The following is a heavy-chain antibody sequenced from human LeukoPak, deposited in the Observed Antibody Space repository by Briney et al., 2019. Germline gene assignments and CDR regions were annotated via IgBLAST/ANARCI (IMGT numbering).Heavy chain of an antibody. J-gene: IGHJ4*02. CDR1: GFTFSTYA. CDR2: ISSSGGST. V-gene: IGHV3-23*01. Sequence: GGSLRLSCAASGFTFSTYAMSWVRQAPGKGLEWVSTISSSGGSTYYADSVKGRFTISRDNSKNTVFLQMNSLRAEDTAVYYCAKRDLGYWGQGTLVTVSS. CDR3: AKRDLGY.